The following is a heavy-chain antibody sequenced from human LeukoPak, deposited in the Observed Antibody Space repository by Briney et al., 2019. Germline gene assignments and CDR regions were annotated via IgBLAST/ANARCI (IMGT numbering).Heavy chain of an antibody. Sequence: GGSLRLSCAASGFTFSHHCRHWVRQAPGKGLEWVAAISYDGSNKYYADSVKSRFTISRDNSKNTLYLQMNSRRAEDTAVYYCARSGGTSWYWGQGTLVTVSS. CDR1: GFTFSHHC. CDR2: ISYDGSNK. J-gene: IGHJ4*02. CDR3: ARSGGTSWY. D-gene: IGHD1-14*01. V-gene: IGHV3-33*05.